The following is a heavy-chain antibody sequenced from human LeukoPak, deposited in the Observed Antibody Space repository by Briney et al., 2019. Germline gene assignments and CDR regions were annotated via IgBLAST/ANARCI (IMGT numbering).Heavy chain of an antibody. CDR1: GFTFSSYE. Sequence: TGGSLRLSCAASGFTFSSYEMNWVRQAPGKGLEWVSYISSSGSTIYYAGSVKGRFTISRDNAKNSLYLQMNSLRAEDTAVYYCARDVAEDIVVVPAAIGYYYYMDVWGKGTTVTVSS. J-gene: IGHJ6*03. CDR3: ARDVAEDIVVVPAAIGYYYYMDV. V-gene: IGHV3-48*03. D-gene: IGHD2-2*01. CDR2: ISSSGSTI.